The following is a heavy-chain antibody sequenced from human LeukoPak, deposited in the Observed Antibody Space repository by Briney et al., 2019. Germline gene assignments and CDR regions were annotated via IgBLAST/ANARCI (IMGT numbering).Heavy chain of an antibody. CDR2: ISGSGGST. CDR1: GFTYSSYA. J-gene: IGHJ4*02. CDR3: AKDAPVNIVVVPAANS. V-gene: IGHV3-23*01. Sequence: GGSLRLSCAASGFTYSSYAMSWVRQAPGKGLEWVSAISGSGGSTYYADSVKGRFTISRDNSKNTLYLQMNSLRAEDTAVYYCAKDAPVNIVVVPAANSWGQGTLVTVSS. D-gene: IGHD2-2*01.